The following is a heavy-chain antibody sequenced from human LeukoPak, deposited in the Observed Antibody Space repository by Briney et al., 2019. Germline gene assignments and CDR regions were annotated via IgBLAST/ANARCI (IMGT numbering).Heavy chain of an antibody. CDR3: ARPGYCSGGSCYSRGVDYYYGMDV. V-gene: IGHV5-51*01. D-gene: IGHD2-15*01. CDR1: GYSFTSYW. J-gene: IGHJ6*02. CDR2: IYPGDSDT. Sequence: GESLKISCKGSGYSFTSYWIGWVRQMPGKGLEWMGIIYPGDSDTRYSPSFQGQVTISADKSISTAYLQWSSLKASDTAMYYCARPGYCSGGSCYSRGVDYYYGMDVWGQGTTVTVSS.